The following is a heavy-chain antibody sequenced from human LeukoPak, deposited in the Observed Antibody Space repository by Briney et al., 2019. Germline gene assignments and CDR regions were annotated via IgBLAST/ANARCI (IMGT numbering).Heavy chain of an antibody. CDR2: IRYDGSKK. CDR3: AKDYCSSTSCYATY. V-gene: IGHV3-30*02. D-gene: IGHD2-2*01. CDR1: GFTFSNNG. Sequence: PGGSLRLSCAASGFTFSNNGMHWVRQAPGKGLEWVAFIRYDGSKKYSADSVKGRFTISRGNSKNTLYLQMNSLRAEDTSVYYCAKDYCSSTSCYATYWGQGTLVTVSS. J-gene: IGHJ4*02.